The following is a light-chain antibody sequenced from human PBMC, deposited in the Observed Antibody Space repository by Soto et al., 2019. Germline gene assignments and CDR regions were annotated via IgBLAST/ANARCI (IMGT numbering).Light chain of an antibody. CDR3: QQSYSTPIT. CDR2: AAS. V-gene: IGKV1-39*01. CDR1: QSISSY. J-gene: IGKJ5*01. Sequence: DIQTTQSPSCLCASVGDRVTMICRASQSISSYLNWYQQKPGKAPKLLIYAASSLQSGVPSRFSGSGSGTDFTLTISSLQPEDFATYYCQQSYSTPITFGQGTRLEI.